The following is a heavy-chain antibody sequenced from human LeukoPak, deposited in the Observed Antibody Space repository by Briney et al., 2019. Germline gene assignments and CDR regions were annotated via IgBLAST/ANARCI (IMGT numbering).Heavy chain of an antibody. Sequence: SVKVSCKASGGTFSSYAISWVRQAPGQGLEWMGRIIPILGIANYAQKFQGRVTITADKSTSTAYMELSSLRSEDTAVYYCAEHHSVAVAGHVQYYFDYWGQGTLVTVSS. V-gene: IGHV1-69*04. D-gene: IGHD6-19*01. CDR2: IIPILGIA. CDR3: AEHHSVAVAGHVQYYFDY. CDR1: GGTFSSYA. J-gene: IGHJ4*02.